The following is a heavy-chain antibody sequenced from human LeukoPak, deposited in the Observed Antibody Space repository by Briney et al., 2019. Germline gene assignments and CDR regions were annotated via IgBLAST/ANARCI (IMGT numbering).Heavy chain of an antibody. CDR2: IIPIFGTA. CDR3: ARAIEMATMWGAFDI. V-gene: IGHV1-69*13. CDR1: GGTFSSYA. J-gene: IGHJ3*02. D-gene: IGHD5-24*01. Sequence: EASVKVSCKASGGTFSSYAISWVRQAPGQGLEWMGGIIPIFGTANYEQKFQGRVTITADESTSTAYMELSSLRFEDTAVYYCARAIEMATMWGAFDIWGQGTMVTVSS.